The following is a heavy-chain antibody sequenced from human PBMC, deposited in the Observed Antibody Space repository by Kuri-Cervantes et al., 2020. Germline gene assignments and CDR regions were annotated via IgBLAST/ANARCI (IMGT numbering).Heavy chain of an antibody. CDR2: ISWNSGSI. J-gene: IGHJ4*02. CDR3: ARVGRSTRPGY. D-gene: IGHD6-6*01. CDR1: GFTFDDYA. V-gene: IGHV3-9*01. Sequence: SLKISCAASGFTFDDYAMHWVRQAPGKGLEWVSGISWNSGSIGYADSVKGRFTISRDNSKNTVYLQTNSLRGEDTAVYYCARVGRSTRPGYWGQGTLVTVSS.